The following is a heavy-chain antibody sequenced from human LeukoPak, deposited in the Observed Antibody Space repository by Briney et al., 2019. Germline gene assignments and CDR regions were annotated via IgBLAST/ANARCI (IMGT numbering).Heavy chain of an antibody. CDR2: ISINTNT. D-gene: IGHD1-26*01. J-gene: IGHJ4*02. CDR1: GFAFSAFA. V-gene: IGHV3-23*05. Sequence: GGSLRLSCVASGFAFSAFAISWVRQAPGKGLEWVSFISINTNTFYADSVRGRFTISRDTSKNTLLLHMSSLREEDSAVYYCGISQTWDHLFESWGQGTLVTVSS. CDR3: GISQTWDHLFES.